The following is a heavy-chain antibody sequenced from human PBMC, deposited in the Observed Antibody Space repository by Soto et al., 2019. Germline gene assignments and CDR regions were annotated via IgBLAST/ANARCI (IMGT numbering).Heavy chain of an antibody. CDR2: ISAYNNNA. D-gene: IGHD3-3*01. Sequence: ASVTVSCKASNYPFTSYCFAWVRQAPGHGLQWLGRISAYNNNADYAQEFQGRITMTTGTSTRTAVMELSSLTSDDTGVYYCARDSNPFGVVIRSPEKQKYGMGVWGQGTTVTVSS. CDR3: ARDSNPFGVVIRSPEKQKYGMGV. CDR1: NYPFTSYC. V-gene: IGHV1-18*01. J-gene: IGHJ6*02.